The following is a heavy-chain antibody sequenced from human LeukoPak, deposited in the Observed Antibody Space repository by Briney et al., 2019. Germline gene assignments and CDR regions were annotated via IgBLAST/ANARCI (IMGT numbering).Heavy chain of an antibody. D-gene: IGHD4-17*01. CDR3: AKDLLGYGDWFDP. Sequence: GRSLRLSCAASGFTFSSYGMHWVRQAPGKGLEWVAVISYDGSNKYYADSVKGRFTISRDNSKNTLYLQMNSLRAEDTAVYYRAKDLLGYGDWFDPWGQGTLVTVSS. V-gene: IGHV3-30*18. CDR2: ISYDGSNK. CDR1: GFTFSSYG. J-gene: IGHJ5*02.